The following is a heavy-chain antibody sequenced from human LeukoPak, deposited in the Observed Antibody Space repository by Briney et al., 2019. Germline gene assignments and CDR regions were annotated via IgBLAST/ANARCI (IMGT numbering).Heavy chain of an antibody. CDR2: INHSGST. V-gene: IGHV4-34*01. CDR3: ARPVRGYTDYGAYYYYMDV. CDR1: GGSFSGYY. D-gene: IGHD5-12*01. Sequence: SETLSLTCAVYGGSFSGYYWSWIRQPPGKGLEWIGEINHSGSTNYNPSLKSRVTISVDTSKNQFSLKLSSVTAADTAVYYCARPVRGYTDYGAYYYYMDVWGKGTTVTVSS. J-gene: IGHJ6*03.